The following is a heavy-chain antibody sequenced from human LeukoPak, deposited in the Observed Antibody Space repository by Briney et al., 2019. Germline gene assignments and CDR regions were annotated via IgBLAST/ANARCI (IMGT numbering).Heavy chain of an antibody. CDR2: ISSSSSYI. J-gene: IGHJ4*02. V-gene: IGHV3-21*04. CDR1: GFTFSSYS. Sequence: PGGSLRLSCAASGFTFSSYSMNWVRQAPGKGLEWVSSISSSSSYIYYADSLKGRFTISRDNSKNTLYLQMNSLRAEDTAVYYCAKDDAWLQYGNWGRGTLVTVSS. CDR3: AKDDAWLQYGN. D-gene: IGHD5-24*01.